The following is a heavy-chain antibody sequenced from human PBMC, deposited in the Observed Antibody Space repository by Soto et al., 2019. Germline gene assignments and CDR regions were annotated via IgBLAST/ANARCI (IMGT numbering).Heavy chain of an antibody. D-gene: IGHD3-22*01. CDR3: ARDFYDSVGETWFDS. J-gene: IGHJ5*01. V-gene: IGHV4-59*01. Sequence: PSETLSLTCTVYRDTSTSYYWGWIRQAPGKGLEWIGHIHNSGTSTHNTSLKGRVTISIDMSKKQFSLKLTSLTSADTAVYYCARDFYDSVGETWFDSWSQGTLVTVSS. CDR1: RDTSTSYY. CDR2: IHNSGTS.